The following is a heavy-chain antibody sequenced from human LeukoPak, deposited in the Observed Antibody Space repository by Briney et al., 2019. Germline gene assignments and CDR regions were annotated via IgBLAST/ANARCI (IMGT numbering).Heavy chain of an antibody. J-gene: IGHJ4*02. Sequence: PSETLSLTCTVSGGSISSSYYYWGWIRQPPGKGLEWIGSVYYGRSPYFNPSLESRDTISVDTSKNHFSLKMSSVTAADTAVYYCARSSGTGTFSYWGQGTLVTVSS. CDR2: VYYGRSP. V-gene: IGHV4-39*02. CDR3: ARSSGTGTFSY. CDR1: GGSISSSYYY. D-gene: IGHD6-25*01.